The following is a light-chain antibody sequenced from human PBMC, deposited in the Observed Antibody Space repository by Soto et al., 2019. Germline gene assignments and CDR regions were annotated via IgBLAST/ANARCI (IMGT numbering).Light chain of an antibody. J-gene: IGKJ1*01. CDR3: QQYGTSRT. V-gene: IGKV3-20*01. CDR2: GTS. CDR1: QSVSSSY. Sequence: EIVLTQSPGTLSLSPGERATLSCRASQSVSSSYLAWYQQKAGQAPRLLIYGTSNRATGIPDRLSGSASGTDFTLTISRLEPEDFAVYYCQQYGTSRTFGQGTKVDIK.